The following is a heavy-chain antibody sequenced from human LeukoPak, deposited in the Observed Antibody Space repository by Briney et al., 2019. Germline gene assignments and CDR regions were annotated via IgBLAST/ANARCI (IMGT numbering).Heavy chain of an antibody. V-gene: IGHV3-7*01. CDR3: VREPKGSYGLFDY. J-gene: IGHJ4*02. CDR1: GFTFSTSW. D-gene: IGHD5-18*01. Sequence: GGSLRLSCAASGFTFSTSWMTWVRQAPGKGLEWVASINQDGGEIHYVDSVKGRFTISRDNTKNSLYLQMNSLTADDTAVHYCVREPKGSYGLFDYWGQGTLVTVSS. CDR2: INQDGGEI.